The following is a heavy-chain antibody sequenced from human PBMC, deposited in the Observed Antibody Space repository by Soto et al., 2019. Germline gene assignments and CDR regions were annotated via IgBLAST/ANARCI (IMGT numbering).Heavy chain of an antibody. CDR3: ARDRPSRESFYYGLDV. CDR2: ISSSSDYI. Sequence: QLVESGGGLVKPGGSLRLSCAASGISFSGYNMNWVRQAPGRGLQWVSSISSSSDYIHYADSVKGRFTIYRDNAKNSLYLQMDSLRAEDTAVYYCARDRPSRESFYYGLDVWGQGTTVTVS. V-gene: IGHV3-21*01. J-gene: IGHJ6*02. CDR1: GISFSGYN. D-gene: IGHD6-13*01.